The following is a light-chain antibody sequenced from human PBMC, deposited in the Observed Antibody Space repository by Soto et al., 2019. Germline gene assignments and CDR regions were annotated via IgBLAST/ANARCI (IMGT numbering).Light chain of an antibody. J-gene: IGKJ1*01. CDR2: GAS. V-gene: IGKV3-15*01. CDR3: QQYADWPTT. CDR1: QSVGAT. Sequence: EIVMTQSPVTLSGFQGEKATPPSRPSQSVGATVAWYHQRPGQAPRLLISGASTRATGVPARVSASGSGTAFTLTITSLQSDDFGVYYCQQYADWPTTFGQGTKVDIK.